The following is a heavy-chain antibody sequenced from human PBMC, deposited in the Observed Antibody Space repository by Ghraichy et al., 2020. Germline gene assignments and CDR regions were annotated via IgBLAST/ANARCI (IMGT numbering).Heavy chain of an antibody. CDR1: GFSFSKYV. CDR3: ASEQGDAFDI. J-gene: IGHJ3*02. Sequence: SLNISCIVSGFSFSKYVMHWVRQAPGRGLEWVAFISNGGRDKFHADSVKGRFTISGDISKNTVYLQMDSLRAEDTAVYYCASEQGDAFDIWGQGTMVSVSS. V-gene: IGHV3-33*01. CDR2: ISNGGRDK.